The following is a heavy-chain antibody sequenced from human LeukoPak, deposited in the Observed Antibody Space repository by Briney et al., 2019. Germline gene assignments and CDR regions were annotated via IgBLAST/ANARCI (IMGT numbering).Heavy chain of an antibody. CDR1: GFTFSSYY. CDR2: ISGSGGST. Sequence: GGSLRLSCAASGFTFSSYYMNWVRQAPGKGLEWVSAISGSGGSTYYADSVKGRFTISRDNSKNTLYLQMNSLRAEDTAVYYCAKAVNTLRSGYWGQGTLVTVSS. CDR3: AKAVNTLRSGY. J-gene: IGHJ4*02. V-gene: IGHV3-23*01.